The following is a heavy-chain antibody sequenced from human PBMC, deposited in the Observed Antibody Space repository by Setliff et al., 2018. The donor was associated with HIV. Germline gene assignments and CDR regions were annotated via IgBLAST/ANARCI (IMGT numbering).Heavy chain of an antibody. CDR1: GFTFSSYA. V-gene: IGHV3-64D*09. CDR2: ISSNGGST. D-gene: IGHD4-17*01. CDR3: VKARVDGDYYYYYYMDV. J-gene: IGHJ6*03. Sequence: GGSLRLSCEASGFTFSSYAMHWVRQAPGKGLEYVSAISSNGGSTYYADSVKGRFTISRDNSKNTLYLQMSSLRAEDTAVYYCVKARVDGDYYYYYYMDVWGKGTTVTVSS.